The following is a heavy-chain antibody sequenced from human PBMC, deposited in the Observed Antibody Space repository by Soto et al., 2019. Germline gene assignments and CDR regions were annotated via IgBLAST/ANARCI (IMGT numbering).Heavy chain of an antibody. J-gene: IGHJ5*02. CDR3: ARDNGMASSFDP. D-gene: IGHD2-8*01. V-gene: IGHV3-48*02. CDR2: ISFSSTTI. Sequence: VGSLRLSCAASGFAFSTYSMNWVRQAPGKGLEWVSYISFSSTTIFYADSVRGRFTISRDNAKNSLYLQMNTLRDEDTAVYYCARDNGMASSFDPWGQGTLVTVSS. CDR1: GFAFSTYS.